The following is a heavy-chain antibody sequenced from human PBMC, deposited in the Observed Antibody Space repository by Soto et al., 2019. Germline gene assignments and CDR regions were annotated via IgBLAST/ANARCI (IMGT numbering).Heavy chain of an antibody. Sequence: PSETLSLTCTVSGGSISSGGYYWSWIRQHPGKGLEWIGYIYYSGSTYYNPSLKSRVTISVDTSKNQFSLKLSSVTAADTAVYYCAREAVRGYCSGGSCYDWFDPWGQGTLVTVSS. CDR3: AREAVRGYCSGGSCYDWFDP. CDR1: GGSISSGGYY. J-gene: IGHJ5*02. CDR2: IYYSGST. D-gene: IGHD2-15*01. V-gene: IGHV4-31*03.